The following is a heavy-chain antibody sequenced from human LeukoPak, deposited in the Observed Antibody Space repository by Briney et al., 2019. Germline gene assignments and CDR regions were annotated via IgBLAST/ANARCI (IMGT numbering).Heavy chain of an antibody. D-gene: IGHD3-3*01. J-gene: IGHJ4*02. V-gene: IGHV3-7*01. CDR2: IKQDGSEK. CDR1: GFTFSSYW. Sequence: GGSLRLSCAASGFTFSSYWMSWVRQAPGKGLEWVASIKQDGSEKYYVDSVKGRFTISRDNAKNSLYLQMNSLRAEDTAVYYCARESRYYDFWSGYFDYWGQGTLVTVSS. CDR3: ARESRYYDFWSGYFDY.